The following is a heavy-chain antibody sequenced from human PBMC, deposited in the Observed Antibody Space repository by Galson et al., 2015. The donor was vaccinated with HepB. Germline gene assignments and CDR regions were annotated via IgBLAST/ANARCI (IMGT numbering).Heavy chain of an antibody. J-gene: IGHJ6*02. CDR1: GGTFSSYT. CDR2: IIPILGIA. Sequence: SVKVSCKASGGTFSSYTISWVRQAPGQGLEWMGRIIPILGIANYAQKFQGRVTITADKSTSTAYMELSSLRSEDTAVYYCARELEVGDSHYYYGMDVWGQGTTVTVSS. CDR3: ARELEVGDSHYYYGMDV. V-gene: IGHV1-69*04. D-gene: IGHD2-21*01.